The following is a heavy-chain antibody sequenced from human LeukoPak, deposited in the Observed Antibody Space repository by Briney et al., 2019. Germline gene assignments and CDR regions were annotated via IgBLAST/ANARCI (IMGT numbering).Heavy chain of an antibody. J-gene: IGHJ6*03. CDR2: INPNSGGT. CDR3: ARVRWAARRPIYYYYYYMDV. D-gene: IGHD6-6*01. V-gene: IGHV1-2*04. Sequence: ASVKVSCKASGYTFTGYYMHWVRQAPGQGLEWMGWINPNSGGTNYAQKFQGWVTITRDTSISTAYMELSRLRSDDTAVYYCARVRWAARRPIYYYYYYMDVWGKGTTVTVSS. CDR1: GYTFTGYY.